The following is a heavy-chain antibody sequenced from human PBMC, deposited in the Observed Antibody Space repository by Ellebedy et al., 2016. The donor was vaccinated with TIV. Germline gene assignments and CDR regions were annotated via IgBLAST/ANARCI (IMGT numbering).Heavy chain of an antibody. J-gene: IGHJ5*02. CDR2: IIPIVGTA. Sequence: SVKVSRXASGGTFSNYAISWVRQAPGQGLEWMGAIIPIVGTANYAQKFQDRVTIIADESTRTAYMELSSLRSEDTAVYYCARGFLRAPDGSGTYNNWLDPWGQGTLVTVSS. V-gene: IGHV1-69*13. D-gene: IGHD3-10*01. CDR3: ARGFLRAPDGSGTYNNWLDP. CDR1: GGTFSNYA.